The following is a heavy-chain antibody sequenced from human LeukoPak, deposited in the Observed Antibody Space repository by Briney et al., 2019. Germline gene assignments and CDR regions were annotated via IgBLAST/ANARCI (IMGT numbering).Heavy chain of an antibody. D-gene: IGHD5-24*01. Sequence: GVSLRLFCAPSVFPFRSYAMGWVRQAPGEGLEGVSYISGGGSLTYYAASVNRRFTIYRDNSKNTVYLQMNSLRAEDTAVYCYAKEPRLATIRIFDYWGKGTLVTVSS. CDR2: ISGGGSLT. V-gene: IGHV3-23*01. J-gene: IGHJ4*02. CDR1: VFPFRSYA. CDR3: AKEPRLATIRIFDY.